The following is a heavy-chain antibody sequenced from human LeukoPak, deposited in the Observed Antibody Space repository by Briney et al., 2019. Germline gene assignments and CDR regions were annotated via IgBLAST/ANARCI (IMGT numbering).Heavy chain of an antibody. J-gene: IGHJ4*02. CDR1: GIPFSDFY. D-gene: IGHD6-13*01. V-gene: IGHV3-11*03. CDR3: AAGTAADY. CDR2: VSSGSSYT. Sequence: AGGSLRLSCVVSGIPFSDFYMNWIRQAPRKGLEWISYVSSGSSYTDYAESVKGRFTISRDNAKSALYLEMSDLRVEDTAVYYCAAGTAADYWGQGTLVIVSS.